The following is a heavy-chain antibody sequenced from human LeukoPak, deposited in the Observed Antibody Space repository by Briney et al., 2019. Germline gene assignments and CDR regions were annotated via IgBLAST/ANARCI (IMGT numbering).Heavy chain of an antibody. J-gene: IGHJ4*02. D-gene: IGHD5-18*01. V-gene: IGHV3-21*01. CDR3: ARVERNGYSYGLIDY. Sequence: GVSLRLSCAASGFTFSSYSMNWVRQAPGKGLEWVSSISSSSSYIYYADSVKGRFTISRDNAKNSLYPQMNSLRAEDTAVYYCARVERNGYSYGLIDYWGQGTLVTVSS. CDR2: ISSSSSYI. CDR1: GFTFSSYS.